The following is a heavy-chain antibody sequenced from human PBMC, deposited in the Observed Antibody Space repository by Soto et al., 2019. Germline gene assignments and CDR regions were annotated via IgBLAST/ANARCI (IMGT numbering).Heavy chain of an antibody. V-gene: IGHV3-30*18. Sequence: PGGSLRLSCAASGFTFSSYGMHWVRQAPGKGLEWVAVISYDGSNKYYADSVKGRFTISRDNSKNTLYLQMNSLRAEDTAVYYCAKDHMYYDFWSGYYLRTSGNHGMDVWGQGTTVTVSS. CDR3: AKDHMYYDFWSGYYLRTSGNHGMDV. D-gene: IGHD3-3*01. J-gene: IGHJ6*02. CDR1: GFTFSSYG. CDR2: ISYDGSNK.